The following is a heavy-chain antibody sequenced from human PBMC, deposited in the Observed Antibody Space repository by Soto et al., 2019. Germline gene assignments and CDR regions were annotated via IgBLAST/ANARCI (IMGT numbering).Heavy chain of an antibody. D-gene: IGHD2-21*01. CDR3: TTVYCGGDCYSPEVSA. Sequence: GGSLRLSCAASGFTFSNAWMSWVRQAPGKGLEWVGRIKSKTDGGTTDYAAPVKGRFTISRDDSKNTLYLQMNSLKTEDTAVYYCTTVYCGGDCYSPEVSAWGQGTLVTVSS. CDR1: GFTFSNAW. CDR2: IKSKTDGGTT. V-gene: IGHV3-15*01. J-gene: IGHJ5*02.